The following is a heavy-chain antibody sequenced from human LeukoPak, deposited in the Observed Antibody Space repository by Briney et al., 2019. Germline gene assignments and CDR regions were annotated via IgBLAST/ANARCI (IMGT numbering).Heavy chain of an antibody. CDR3: AKGLGTSGYHDY. CDR2: ISDSGDRT. Sequence: GGSLILSCAASGFLFSNYAMTWVRQAPAKGLERVSGISDSGDRTYYADSVKGRFTISRDNSKNMLYLQMNSLRVEDTALYYCAKGLGTSGYHDYWGQGTLVTVSS. J-gene: IGHJ4*02. V-gene: IGHV3-23*01. CDR1: GFLFSNYA. D-gene: IGHD3-22*01.